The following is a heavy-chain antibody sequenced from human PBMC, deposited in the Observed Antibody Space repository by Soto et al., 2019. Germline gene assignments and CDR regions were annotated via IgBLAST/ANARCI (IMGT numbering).Heavy chain of an antibody. D-gene: IGHD4-17*01. CDR1: GFSFSIYE. Sequence: GGSLRLSCAASGFSFSIYEMNWVRQAPGKGLEWVSYISSSGTTKYYADSVKGRFTISRDNAKNSVYLQMNSLRAEDTAVYSCARDGYGDPYYYYAMDVWGQGTTVTVSS. V-gene: IGHV3-48*03. J-gene: IGHJ6*02. CDR2: ISSSGTTK. CDR3: ARDGYGDPYYYYAMDV.